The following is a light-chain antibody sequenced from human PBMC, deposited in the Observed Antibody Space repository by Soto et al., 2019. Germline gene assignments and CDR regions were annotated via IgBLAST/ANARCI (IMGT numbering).Light chain of an antibody. J-gene: IGKJ1*01. Sequence: DIQMTQSPSSLSSSVLERFTITCRASQGISNYLAWYQQKPGTVPKLLISAASTLQTGVPSRFSGSGSGTEFTLTISSLQPDDFATYYCQHYNSYSEAFGQGTKVDIK. CDR1: QGISNY. CDR3: QHYNSYSEA. CDR2: AAS. V-gene: IGKV1-27*01.